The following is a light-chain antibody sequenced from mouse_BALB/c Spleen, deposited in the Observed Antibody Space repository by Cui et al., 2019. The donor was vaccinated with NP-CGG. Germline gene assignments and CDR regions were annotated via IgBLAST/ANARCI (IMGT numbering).Light chain of an antibody. J-gene: IGLJ1*01. CDR2: GTN. Sequence: QSVLNQESAPTTSPGETVTLTCRSSTGAVTTSNYANWVQEKPDHLFTGLIGGTNNRAPGVPARFSGSLIGDKAALTITGVQTEDEAIYFCALWFSNHWVFGGGTKLTVL. V-gene: IGLV1*01. CDR3: ALWFSNHWV. CDR1: TGAVTTSNY.